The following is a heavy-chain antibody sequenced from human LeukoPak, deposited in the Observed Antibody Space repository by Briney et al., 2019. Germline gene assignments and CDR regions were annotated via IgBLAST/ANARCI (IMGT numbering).Heavy chain of an antibody. CDR1: GGSISSSNW. Sequence: PSETLSLTCAVSGGSISSSNWWSWVRQPPGKGLEWIGEIYHSGSTNYNPSLKSRVTISVDKSKNQFSLKLSSVTAADTAVYYCARVGSSGWPYYYYYMGVWGKGTTVTVSS. V-gene: IGHV4-4*02. J-gene: IGHJ6*03. CDR3: ARVGSSGWPYYYYYMGV. D-gene: IGHD6-19*01. CDR2: IYHSGST.